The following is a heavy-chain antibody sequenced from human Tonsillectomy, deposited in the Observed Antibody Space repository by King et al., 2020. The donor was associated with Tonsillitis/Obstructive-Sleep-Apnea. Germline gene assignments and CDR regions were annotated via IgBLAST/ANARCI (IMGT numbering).Heavy chain of an antibody. Sequence: VQLVESGGGVVQPGRSLRLSCAASGFTFISYGMHWVRQAPGKGLEWVAVIWYDGSNKYYADSVKGRFTISRDNSKNTLYLQMNSLRAEETAVYYCARDVGDTPDYWGQGTLVTVSS. CDR1: GFTFISYG. D-gene: IGHD3-10*01. CDR3: ARDVGDTPDY. V-gene: IGHV3-33*01. J-gene: IGHJ4*02. CDR2: IWYDGSNK.